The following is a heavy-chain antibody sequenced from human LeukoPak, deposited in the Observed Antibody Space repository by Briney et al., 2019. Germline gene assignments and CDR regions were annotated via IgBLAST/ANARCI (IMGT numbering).Heavy chain of an antibody. V-gene: IGHV4-34*01. CDR2: INHSGST. CDR3: ARGEEMATIDY. CDR1: GGSFSGYY. Sequence: PSETLPLTCAVYGGSFSGYYWSWIRQPPGKGLEWIGEINHSGSTNYNPSLKSRVTISVDTSKNQFSLKLSSVTAADTAVYYCARGEEMATIDYWGQGTLVTVSS. D-gene: IGHD5-24*01. J-gene: IGHJ4*02.